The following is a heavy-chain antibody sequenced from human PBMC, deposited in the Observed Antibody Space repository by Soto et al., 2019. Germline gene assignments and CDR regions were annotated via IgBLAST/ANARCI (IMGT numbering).Heavy chain of an antibody. D-gene: IGHD3-10*01. V-gene: IGHV4-34*01. CDR3: ASPYGSGSLV. J-gene: IGHJ4*02. CDR2: INHSGTT. CDR1: GGSFSGYY. Sequence: QVQLQQWGAGLLKPSETLSLTCAVYGGSFSGYYWSWIRQPPGKGLEWIGEINHSGTTNYNPSLKRRVTISVDTSKNQFSLKLSSVTAADTAVYYCASPYGSGSLVWGQGTLVTVSS.